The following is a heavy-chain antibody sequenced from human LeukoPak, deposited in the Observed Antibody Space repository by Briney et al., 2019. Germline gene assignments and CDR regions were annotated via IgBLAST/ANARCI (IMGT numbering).Heavy chain of an antibody. CDR1: GYSFVTSD. Sequence: ASVKVSCKASGYSFVTSDINWVRQTAGQGLEWMGWMNPLSGNTGYAQKFQGRVTMTRNTSTGTAYMELSSLRSEDTAVYYCVRSLAVDGTRAYWGQGTPVIVSS. V-gene: IGHV1-8*02. CDR2: MNPLSGNT. D-gene: IGHD6-19*01. J-gene: IGHJ4*02. CDR3: VRSLAVDGTRAY.